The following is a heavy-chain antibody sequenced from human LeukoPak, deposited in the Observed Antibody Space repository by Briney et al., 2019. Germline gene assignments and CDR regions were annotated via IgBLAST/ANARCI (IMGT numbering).Heavy chain of an antibody. CDR1: GGTFSSYA. CDR3: ARTLAAAGNPSSFHFDY. CDR2: IIPIFGTA. V-gene: IGHV1-69*13. J-gene: IGHJ4*02. Sequence: SVKVSCKASGGTFSSYAISWVRQAPGQGLEWMGGIIPIFGTANYTQKFQGRVTITADESTSTAYMELSSLRSEDTAVYYYARTLAAAGNPSSFHFDYWGQGTLVTVSS. D-gene: IGHD6-13*01.